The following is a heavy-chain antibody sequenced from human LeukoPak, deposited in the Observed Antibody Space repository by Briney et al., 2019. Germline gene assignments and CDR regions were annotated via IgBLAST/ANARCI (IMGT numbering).Heavy chain of an antibody. Sequence: GGSLRLSCAASGFTFSTYSMNWVRQAPGKGLEWVSYISSSSSTIYYADSVKGRFTISRDNAKDSLYLQMNSLRAEDTAVYYCARGVTVWARMDVWGKGTTVTVSS. V-gene: IGHV3-48*04. J-gene: IGHJ6*03. CDR3: ARGVTVWARMDV. CDR1: GFTFSTYS. CDR2: ISSSSSTI. D-gene: IGHD4-17*01.